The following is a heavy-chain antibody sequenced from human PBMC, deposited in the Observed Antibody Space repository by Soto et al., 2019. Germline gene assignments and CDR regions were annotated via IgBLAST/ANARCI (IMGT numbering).Heavy chain of an antibody. J-gene: IGHJ5*02. CDR1: GGSISSSSYY. CDR2: IYRSGYT. CDR3: ARHTLVREIKDICWFDP. D-gene: IGHD3-10*01. Sequence: SETLSLTCSVSGGSISSSSYYWGWIRQPPGKGLEWIGSIYRSGYTYDNPSLKSRLTISVDTSTNQFSLKLSSVTAADTAVYYCARHTLVREIKDICWFDPWGHGTLVTVPQ. V-gene: IGHV4-39*01.